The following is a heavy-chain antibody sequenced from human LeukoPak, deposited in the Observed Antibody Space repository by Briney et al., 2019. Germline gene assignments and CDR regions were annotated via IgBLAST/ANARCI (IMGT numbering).Heavy chain of an antibody. CDR3: ARRYDSGSYHLPH. CDR1: GYTFTSYD. D-gene: IGHD3-10*01. CDR2: MNPNSGNT. J-gene: IGHJ4*02. Sequence: ASVKVSCKASGYTFTSYDINWVRQATGQGLEWMGWMNPNSGNTGYAQKFQGRITMARNTSISTAYMELSSLTSEDTAVYFCARRYDSGSYHLPHWGQGTLVTVSS. V-gene: IGHV1-8*01.